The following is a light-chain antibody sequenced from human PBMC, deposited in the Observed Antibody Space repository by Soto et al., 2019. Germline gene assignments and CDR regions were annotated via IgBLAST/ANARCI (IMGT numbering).Light chain of an antibody. CDR2: DVS. Sequence: QSVLTQPASVSGSPGQSITISCTGTSSDVGGYNNVSWYQQHPGKAPKLMIYDVSNRPSGVSNRFSGSKSGNTASLTISGLQAEDEAHYYCSSYASSSHVVFGGGTKVTVL. V-gene: IGLV2-14*01. J-gene: IGLJ2*01. CDR3: SSYASSSHVV. CDR1: SSDVGGYNN.